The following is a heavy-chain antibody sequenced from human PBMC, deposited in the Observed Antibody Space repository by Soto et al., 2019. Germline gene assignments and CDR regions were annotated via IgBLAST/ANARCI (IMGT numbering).Heavy chain of an antibody. J-gene: IGHJ4*02. CDR3: ARLHSDGWNSFDY. CDR2: VFYSGSI. D-gene: IGHD6-19*01. CDR1: GGSISSSSYY. V-gene: IGHV4-61*05. Sequence: SETLSLTCTVSGGSISSSSYYWGWIRQPPGKGLEWIGHVFYSGSIDYNPSLKSRLTFSVDTSKNQFSLKLSSVTAADTAIYYCARLHSDGWNSFDYWGQGALVTVSS.